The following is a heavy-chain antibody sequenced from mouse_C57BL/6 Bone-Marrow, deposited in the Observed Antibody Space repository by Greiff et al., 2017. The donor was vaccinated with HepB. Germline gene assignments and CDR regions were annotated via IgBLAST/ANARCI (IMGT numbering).Heavy chain of an antibody. J-gene: IGHJ4*01. CDR3: ARKRGQLRLEGAMDY. V-gene: IGHV1-55*01. Sequence: QVQLQQSGAELVKPGASVKMSCKASGYTFTSYWITWVKQRPGQGLEWIGDIYPGSGSTNYNEKFKSKATLTVDTSSSTAYMQLSSLTSEDSAVYYCARKRGQLRLEGAMDYWGQGTSVTVSS. CDR1: GYTFTSYW. CDR2: IYPGSGST. D-gene: IGHD3-2*02.